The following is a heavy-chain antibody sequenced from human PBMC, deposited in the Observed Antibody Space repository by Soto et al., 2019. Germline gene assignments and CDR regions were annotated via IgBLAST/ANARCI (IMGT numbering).Heavy chain of an antibody. CDR2: IGSSSGTI. V-gene: IGHV3-48*01. J-gene: IGHJ4*02. D-gene: IGHD6-13*01. CDR1: GFTFSAYR. CDR3: SRDRSSRCYPSY. Sequence: GGSLRLCCAASGFTFSAYRMNWARQAPGKGLEWVSSIGSSSGTIDYADSVKGRFTISRDNAKNSLYLQMNSLRAEDTAVYYCSRDRSSRCYPSYCGRGTLVTVSS.